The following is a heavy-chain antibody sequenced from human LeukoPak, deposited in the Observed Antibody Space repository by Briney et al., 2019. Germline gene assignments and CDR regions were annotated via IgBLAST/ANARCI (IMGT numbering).Heavy chain of an antibody. D-gene: IGHD3-22*01. CDR1: GGSISSGSYY. V-gene: IGHV4-61*02. CDR2: IYTSGST. Sequence: PSETLSLTCTVSGGSISSGSYYWSWIRQLAGKGLEWIGRIYTSGSTNYNPSLNSRVTISVDTSKNQFSLKLRSVTAADTAVYYCAGQDSSGYYYEGYFQHWGQGTLVTVSS. CDR3: AGQDSSGYYYEGYFQH. J-gene: IGHJ1*01.